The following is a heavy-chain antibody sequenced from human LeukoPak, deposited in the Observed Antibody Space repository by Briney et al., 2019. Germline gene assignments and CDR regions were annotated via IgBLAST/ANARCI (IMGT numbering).Heavy chain of an antibody. Sequence: PGRSLRLSCAASGFTLSSYGMHWVRQAPGKGLEWVALISSDGNDKLYGDSVRGRFTISRDDSKSTLYLQMNSLRAEDTAVYYCTTKVIGGNSGDDYDDWGQGTLVTVSS. D-gene: IGHD5-12*01. CDR2: ISSDGNDK. CDR1: GFTLSSYG. J-gene: IGHJ4*02. V-gene: IGHV3-30*03. CDR3: TTKVIGGNSGDDYDD.